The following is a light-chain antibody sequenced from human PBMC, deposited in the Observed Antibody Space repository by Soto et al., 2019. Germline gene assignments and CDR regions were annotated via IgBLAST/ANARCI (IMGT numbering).Light chain of an antibody. CDR3: GSWDSSLSAYV. Sequence: QSVLTQPPSVSAAPGQKVNISFSGSSSNIGGNSVSWYQQLPGTAPKLLIYDDNKRPSGIPDRFSGSKSGTSATLGITGFQTGDEADYYCGSWDSSLSAYVFGTGTKVTVL. V-gene: IGLV1-51*01. J-gene: IGLJ1*01. CDR1: SSNIGGNS. CDR2: DDN.